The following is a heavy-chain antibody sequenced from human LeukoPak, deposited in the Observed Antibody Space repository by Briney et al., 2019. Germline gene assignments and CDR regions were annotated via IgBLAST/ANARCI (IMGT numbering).Heavy chain of an antibody. J-gene: IGHJ4*02. V-gene: IGHV4-39*07. CDR2: IYYSGST. Sequence: SETLSLTCTVSGGSISSSSYYWGWIRQPPGKGLEWIGSIYYSGSTYYNPSLKSRVTISVDTSKNQFSLKLSSVTAADTAVYYCARDPFYYWGQGTLVTVSS. CDR3: ARDPFYY. CDR1: GGSISSSSYY.